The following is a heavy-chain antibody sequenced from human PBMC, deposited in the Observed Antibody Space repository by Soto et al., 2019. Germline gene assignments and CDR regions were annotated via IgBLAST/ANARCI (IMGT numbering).Heavy chain of an antibody. J-gene: IGHJ4*02. Sequence: EVQLLESGGGLAQPGGSLRLSFAASGFTFSSYAMSWVRQAPGKGLEWVSAISGSGVSTYYEDSVKGRFTISRDNSKNTLYLQMNSLRAEDTAVYYCAKSPGMYYYDSSGYYHYDYWGQGTLVTVSS. CDR2: ISGSGVST. V-gene: IGHV3-23*01. CDR3: AKSPGMYYYDSSGYYHYDY. D-gene: IGHD3-22*01. CDR1: GFTFSSYA.